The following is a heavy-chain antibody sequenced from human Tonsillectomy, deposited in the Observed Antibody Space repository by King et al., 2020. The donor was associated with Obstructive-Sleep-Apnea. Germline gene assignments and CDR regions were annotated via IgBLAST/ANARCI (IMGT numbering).Heavy chain of an antibody. CDR3: ARGGYCSGGSCYSGDYWYFDL. CDR1: GGSFSGYY. J-gene: IGHJ2*01. D-gene: IGHD2-15*01. Sequence: VQLQQWGAGLLKPSETLSLTCAVYGGSFSGYYWSWIRQPPGKGLEWIGEINHSGSTNYNPSLKSRVTISVDTSKNQFSLKLSSVTAAGTAVYYCARGGYCSGGSCYSGDYWYFDLWGRGTLVTVSS. CDR2: INHSGST. V-gene: IGHV4-34*01.